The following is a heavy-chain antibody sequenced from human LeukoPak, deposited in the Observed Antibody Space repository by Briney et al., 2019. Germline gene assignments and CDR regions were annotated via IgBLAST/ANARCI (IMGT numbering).Heavy chain of an antibody. D-gene: IGHD6-13*01. V-gene: IGHV3-21*01. CDR2: ISSSSSYI. Sequence: PGGSLRLSCAASGFTFSSYEMNWVRQAPGKGLEWVSSISSSSSYIYYADSVKGRFTISRDNAKNSLYLQMNSLRAEDTAVCYCARDLTAAAHPVDYWGQGTLVTVSS. CDR1: GFTFSSYE. CDR3: ARDLTAAAHPVDY. J-gene: IGHJ4*02.